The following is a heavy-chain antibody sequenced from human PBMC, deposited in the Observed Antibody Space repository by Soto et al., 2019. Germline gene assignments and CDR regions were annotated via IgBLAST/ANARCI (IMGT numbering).Heavy chain of an antibody. CDR1: GFTFSSYG. Sequence: QVQLVESGGGVVQPGRSLRLSCAASGFTFSSYGMHWVRQAPGKGLEWVAVIWYDGSNKYYADSVKSRFTISRDNSKNTLYLQMNSLRAEDTAVYYCARSPRGIYLYYGMDVWGQGTTVTVSS. V-gene: IGHV3-33*01. D-gene: IGHD5-12*01. CDR3: ARSPRGIYLYYGMDV. J-gene: IGHJ6*02. CDR2: IWYDGSNK.